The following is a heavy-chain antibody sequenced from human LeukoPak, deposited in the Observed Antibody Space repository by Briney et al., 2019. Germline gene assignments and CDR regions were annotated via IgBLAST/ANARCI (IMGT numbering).Heavy chain of an antibody. Sequence: GGSLRLSCAGSGFTFSSYSMNWVRQAPGKGLEWVSYISSSSSNIYYADSVKGRFTISRDNSKSTLSLQMNSLRAEDTAIYYCATYRQVLLPFESWGQGTLVTVSS. CDR1: GFTFSSYS. CDR3: ATYRQVLLPFES. V-gene: IGHV3-48*01. J-gene: IGHJ4*02. CDR2: ISSSSSNI. D-gene: IGHD2-8*02.